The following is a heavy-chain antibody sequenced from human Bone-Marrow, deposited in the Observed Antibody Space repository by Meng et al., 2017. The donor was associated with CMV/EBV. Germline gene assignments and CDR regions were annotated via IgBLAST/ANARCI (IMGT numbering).Heavy chain of an antibody. J-gene: IGHJ5*02. V-gene: IGHV1-69*05. Sequence: SVKVSCKASGGTFSSYAISWVRQAPGQGLEWMGGIIPIFGTANYAQKFRGRVTITTDESTSTAYMELSSLRSEDTAVYYCARMSMTTVTENWFDPWGQGTLVTVSS. CDR1: GGTFSSYA. D-gene: IGHD4-11*01. CDR3: ARMSMTTVTENWFDP. CDR2: IIPIFGTA.